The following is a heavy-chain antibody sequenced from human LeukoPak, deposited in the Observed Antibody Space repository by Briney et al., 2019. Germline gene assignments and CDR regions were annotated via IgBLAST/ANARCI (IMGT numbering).Heavy chain of an antibody. V-gene: IGHV4-59*01. Sequence: SETLSLTCTVSGGSISSYYWSWIRQPPGKGLEWIGNIYYSGSTNYNPSLKSRVTISVDTSKNQFSLRLSSVTAADTAVYYCARVTGYMIEDYFDYWGQGTLVTVSS. D-gene: IGHD3-22*01. CDR2: IYYSGST. J-gene: IGHJ4*02. CDR1: GGSISSYY. CDR3: ARVTGYMIEDYFDY.